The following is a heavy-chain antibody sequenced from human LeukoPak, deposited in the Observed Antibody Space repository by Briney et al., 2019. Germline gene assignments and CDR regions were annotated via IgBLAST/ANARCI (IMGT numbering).Heavy chain of an antibody. CDR1: GFPFSDYY. Sequence: GGSLRLSCVASGFPFSDYYMSWIRQAPGKGVDWGSYISGSGSNIYYADSVKGRFTISRDNAKNSLHLQMNSLRAEDTAVYYCARGFDCSSTSCSCMDVWGQGTTVIVSS. CDR2: ISGSGSNI. D-gene: IGHD2-2*01. V-gene: IGHV3-11*01. J-gene: IGHJ6*02. CDR3: ARGFDCSSTSCSCMDV.